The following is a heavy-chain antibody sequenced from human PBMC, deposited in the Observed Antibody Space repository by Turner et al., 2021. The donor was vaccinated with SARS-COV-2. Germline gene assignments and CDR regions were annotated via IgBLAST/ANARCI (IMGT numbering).Heavy chain of an antibody. D-gene: IGHD4-17*01. V-gene: IGHV4-39*01. Sequence: QLQLQESVPGLVKPSETLSLSFTVSGGSISSSYYYWGWIRQPPGKGLEWIGSIYYSGSTYYNPSLKSRVTISVDTSKNQFSLKLNSVTAADTAVYYCARHGPTSTTKAFDPWGQGTLVTVSS. CDR1: GGSISSSYYY. CDR2: IYYSGST. J-gene: IGHJ5*02. CDR3: ARHGPTSTTKAFDP.